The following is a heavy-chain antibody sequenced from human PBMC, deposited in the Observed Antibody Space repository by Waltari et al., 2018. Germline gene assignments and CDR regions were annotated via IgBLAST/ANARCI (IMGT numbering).Heavy chain of an antibody. Sequence: QVQLQQWGGLLKPPETLSLSCAVYRGTFSGYFWGWFRQVAGGGLEWIGGVDHTGEVNYNPSLKSRFNNSVDTSKNQFSRKTSALIAAYKATCYWARGFVLNYYDSSSYYFDGWSQGILATVSS. D-gene: IGHD3-22*01. CDR2: VDHTGEV. CDR3: ARGFVLNYYDSSSYYFDG. V-gene: IGHV4-34*02. CDR1: RGTFSGYF. J-gene: IGHJ4*02.